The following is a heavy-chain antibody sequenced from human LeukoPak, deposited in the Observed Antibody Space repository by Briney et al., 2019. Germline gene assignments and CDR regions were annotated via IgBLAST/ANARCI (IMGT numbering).Heavy chain of an antibody. CDR2: IKQDGSEK. V-gene: IGHV3-7*01. CDR3: ARVSPIYCSGGSCPTGYYYYGMDV. Sequence: GGSLRLSCAASGFTFSSYWMSWVRQAPGKGLEWVANIKQDGSEKYYVDSVKGRFTISRDNAKNSLYLQMNSLRAEDTAVYYCARVSPIYCSGGSCPTGYYYYGMDVWGQGTTVTVSS. J-gene: IGHJ6*02. D-gene: IGHD2-15*01. CDR1: GFTFSSYW.